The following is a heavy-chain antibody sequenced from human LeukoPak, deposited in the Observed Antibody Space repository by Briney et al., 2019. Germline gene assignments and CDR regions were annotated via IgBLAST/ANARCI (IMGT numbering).Heavy chain of an antibody. CDR2: ISGSGGST. CDR3: AKVGGYYGSGSLDV. CDR1: GFTFSSYG. D-gene: IGHD3-10*01. Sequence: HPGGTLRLSCAASGFTFSSYGMSWVRQAPGKGLEWVSAISGSGGSTYYADSVKGRFTISRDNSKNTLYLQMNSLRAEDTAVYYCAKVGGYYGSGSLDVWDKGTTVTISS. V-gene: IGHV3-23*01. J-gene: IGHJ6*04.